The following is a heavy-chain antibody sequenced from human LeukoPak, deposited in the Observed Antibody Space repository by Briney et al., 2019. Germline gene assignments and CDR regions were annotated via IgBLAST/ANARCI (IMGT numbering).Heavy chain of an antibody. J-gene: IGHJ6*03. CDR2: IYTSGST. CDR1: GGSISSGSYY. CDR3: ARTYYGSGTKYYYYYYMDV. V-gene: IGHV4-61*02. Sequence: PSETLSLTCTVSGGSISSGSYYWSWIRQPAGKGLEWIGRIYTSGSTNYNPSLKSRVTMSVDTSKTQFSLKLSSVTAADTAVYYCARTYYGSGTKYYYYYYMDVWGEGTTVTVSS. D-gene: IGHD3-10*01.